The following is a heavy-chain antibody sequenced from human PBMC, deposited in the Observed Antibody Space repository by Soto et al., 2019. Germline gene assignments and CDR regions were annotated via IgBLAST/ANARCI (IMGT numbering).Heavy chain of an antibody. CDR1: GFTFSSYA. Sequence: GGSLRLSCAASGFTFSSYAMHWVRQAPGKGLEWVAVISYDGSNKYYADSVKGRFTISRDNSKNTLYLQMNSLRAEDTAVYYCATMDRGGMGFDYWGQGTLVTVSS. V-gene: IGHV3-30-3*01. D-gene: IGHD3-10*01. CDR3: ATMDRGGMGFDY. J-gene: IGHJ4*02. CDR2: ISYDGSNK.